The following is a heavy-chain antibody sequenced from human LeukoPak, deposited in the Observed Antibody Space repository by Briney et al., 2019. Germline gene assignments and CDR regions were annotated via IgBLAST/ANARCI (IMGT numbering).Heavy chain of an antibody. CDR3: ARLQYLRTDWFDP. CDR2: IYSSGST. D-gene: IGHD2-2*01. Sequence: SETLSLTCTVSGGSINSYYLSWIRQPAGKGLEWTGRIYSSGSTTYYPSLKSRVTMSVDTSKTQFALRVSSVTAADTAVYYCARLQYLRTDWFDPWGQRNLVTVSS. CDR1: GGSINSYY. V-gene: IGHV4-4*07. J-gene: IGHJ5*02.